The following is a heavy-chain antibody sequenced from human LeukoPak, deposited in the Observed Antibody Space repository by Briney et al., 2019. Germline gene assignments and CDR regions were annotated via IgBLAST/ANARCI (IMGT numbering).Heavy chain of an antibody. CDR1: GFTFSSYG. D-gene: IGHD6-13*01. CDR3: AKPDSSSWYGNVDY. CDR2: ISYDGSNK. Sequence: GGSLRLSCAASGFTFSSYGMHWVRQAPGKGLEWVAVISYDGSNKYYADFVKGRFTISRDNSKNTLYLQMNSLRAEDTAVYYCAKPDSSSWYGNVDYWGQGTLVTVSS. J-gene: IGHJ4*02. V-gene: IGHV3-30*18.